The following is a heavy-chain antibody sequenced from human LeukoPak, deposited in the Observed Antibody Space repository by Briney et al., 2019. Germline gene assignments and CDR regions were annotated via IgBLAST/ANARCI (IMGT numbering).Heavy chain of an antibody. CDR3: AKDPGLGMDSDY. Sequence: GGSLRLSCAASGFTYSSYAMSWVRQAPGKGLEWVSAISGSGGSTYYADSVKGRFTISRDNSKNTLYLQMNSLRAEDTAVYYCAKDPGLGMDSDYWGQGTLVTVSS. CDR1: GFTYSSYA. CDR2: ISGSGGST. J-gene: IGHJ4*02. V-gene: IGHV3-23*01. D-gene: IGHD7-27*01.